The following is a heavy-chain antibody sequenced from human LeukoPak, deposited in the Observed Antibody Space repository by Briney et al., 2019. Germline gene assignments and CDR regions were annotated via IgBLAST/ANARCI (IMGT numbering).Heavy chain of an antibody. D-gene: IGHD3-22*01. V-gene: IGHV4-59*01. CDR1: GGSISSYY. Sequence: SETLSLTCTVSGGSISSYYWSWIRQPPGKGLEWIGYIYYSGSTNYSPSLKGRVTISVDTSKNQFSLKLSSVTAGDTAVYYCARGNYYDSSGYPIYYYYGMDVWGQGTTVTVSS. J-gene: IGHJ6*02. CDR2: IYYSGST. CDR3: ARGNYYDSSGYPIYYYYGMDV.